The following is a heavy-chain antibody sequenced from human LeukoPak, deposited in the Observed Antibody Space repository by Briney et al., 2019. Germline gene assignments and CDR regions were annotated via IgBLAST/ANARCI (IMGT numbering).Heavy chain of an antibody. CDR2: ISYDGSNK. CDR3: AKGPEGRYFDWLLGMDY. Sequence: GGSLRLSCAGSGFTFSSYGMHWVRQAPGKGLEWVAVISYDGSNKYYADSVKGRFTISRDNSKNTLYLQMNSLRAEDTAVYYCAKGPEGRYFDWLLGMDYWGQGTLVTVSS. V-gene: IGHV3-30*18. D-gene: IGHD3-9*01. J-gene: IGHJ4*02. CDR1: GFTFSSYG.